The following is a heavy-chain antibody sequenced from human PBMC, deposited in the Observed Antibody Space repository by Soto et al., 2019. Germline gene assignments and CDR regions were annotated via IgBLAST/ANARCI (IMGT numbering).Heavy chain of an antibody. D-gene: IGHD3-10*01. CDR1: GGAFNGYY. CDR2: IIHSGTV. V-gene: IGHV4-34*12. J-gene: IGHJ4*02. CDR3: ARAGAALVRGSIGGFDY. Sequence: QVHLQQWGPGLLKPSETLSLTCAVNGGAFNGYYWTWIPNSPGRGLQWIGEIIHSGTVDYNPSLNSRVTFSIDTSKKQFSLTLTSVTAADTAVYYCARAGAALVRGSIGGFDYWGQGTLVTVSS.